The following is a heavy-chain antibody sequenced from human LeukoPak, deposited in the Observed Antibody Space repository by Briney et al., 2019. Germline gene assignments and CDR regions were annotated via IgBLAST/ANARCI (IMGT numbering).Heavy chain of an antibody. CDR1: GYSFSSYW. CDR2: IDPSDSYT. D-gene: IGHD3-10*01. J-gene: IGHJ4*02. Sequence: GECLKISFKGSGYSFSSYWITWVRPMPGKGLEWMGSIDPSDSYTNYSPSFQGHVTISADKSITTAYLQWSSLKASDTAMYYCARVKPYTSGSRYWGQGTLVTVSS. CDR3: ARVKPYTSGSRY. V-gene: IGHV5-10-1*01.